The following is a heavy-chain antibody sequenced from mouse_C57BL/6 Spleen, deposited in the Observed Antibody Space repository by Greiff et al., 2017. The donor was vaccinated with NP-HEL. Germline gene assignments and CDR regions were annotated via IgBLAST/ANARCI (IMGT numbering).Heavy chain of an antibody. Sequence: EVQGVESGGGLVKPGGSLKLSCAASGFTFSDYGMHWVRQAPEKGLEWFAYISSGSITIYYADTVKGRFTISRDNAKNTLFLQMTSLRSEDTAMYYCARGPPGLRFDYWGQGTTLTVSS. CDR2: ISSGSITI. D-gene: IGHD1-1*01. CDR3: ARGPPGLRFDY. CDR1: GFTFSDYG. V-gene: IGHV5-17*01. J-gene: IGHJ2*01.